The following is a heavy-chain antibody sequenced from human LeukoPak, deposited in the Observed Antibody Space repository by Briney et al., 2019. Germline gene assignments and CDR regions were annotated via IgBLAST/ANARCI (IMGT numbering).Heavy chain of an antibody. CDR1: GGSISNYY. CDR2: IYYSGTT. Sequence: PSETLSLTCTVSGGSISNYYWNWIRQPPGKGLELIGYIYYSGTTNYNPSLKSRVSMSVDTSKNQFSLKLSSVTAADTAVYYCATEDYWGQGTLVTVSS. J-gene: IGHJ4*02. CDR3: ATEDY. V-gene: IGHV4-59*12.